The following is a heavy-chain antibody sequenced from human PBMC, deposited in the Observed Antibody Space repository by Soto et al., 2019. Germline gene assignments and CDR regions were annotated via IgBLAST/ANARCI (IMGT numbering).Heavy chain of an antibody. CDR2: ISAYNGNT. Sequence: ASVKVSCKASGYTFTSYGISWVRQAPGQGLEWMGWISAYNGNTNYAQKLQGRVTMTTDTSTSTAYMELRSLRSDDTAVYYCAIDGIAAAGYNWFDPWGQGTLVTVSS. CDR1: GYTFTSYG. D-gene: IGHD6-13*01. CDR3: AIDGIAAAGYNWFDP. V-gene: IGHV1-18*01. J-gene: IGHJ5*02.